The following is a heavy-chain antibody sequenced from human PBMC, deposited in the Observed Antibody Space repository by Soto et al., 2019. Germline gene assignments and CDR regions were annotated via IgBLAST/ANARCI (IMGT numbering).Heavy chain of an antibody. Sequence: QLQLQESGPGLVKPSETLSLTCTVSGGSISSSDYYWGWIRQPPGKGLEWIGSVFYSGRTLYNPSLESRVTISVDTSKNQFSLRLSSVTAADTSAYYCARHVLDGSYPDSFDIWGQGTMVTVSS. V-gene: IGHV4-39*01. D-gene: IGHD3-10*01. J-gene: IGHJ3*02. CDR1: GGSISSSDYY. CDR2: VFYSGRT. CDR3: ARHVLDGSYPDSFDI.